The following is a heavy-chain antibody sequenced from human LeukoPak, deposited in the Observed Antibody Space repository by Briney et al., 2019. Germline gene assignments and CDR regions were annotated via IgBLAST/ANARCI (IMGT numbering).Heavy chain of an antibody. J-gene: IGHJ3*02. CDR1: GFTFSSYA. Sequence: GGSLRLSCAASGFTFSSYAMHWVRQAPGKGLEWVAVISYDGSSKYYADSVKGRFTISRDNSKNTLYLQMNSLRAEDTAVYYCARGKALAFAFDIWGQGTMVTVSS. CDR2: ISYDGSSK. V-gene: IGHV3-30-3*01. CDR3: ARGKALAFAFDI. D-gene: IGHD6-13*01.